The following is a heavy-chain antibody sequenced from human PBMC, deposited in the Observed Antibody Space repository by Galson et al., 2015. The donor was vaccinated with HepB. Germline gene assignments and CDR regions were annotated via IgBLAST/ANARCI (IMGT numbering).Heavy chain of an antibody. CDR2: TYYRSRWYN. CDR3: AKAGHYGSGIYYYYGMDV. CDR1: GDSVSSNSAA. V-gene: IGHV6-1*01. J-gene: IGHJ6*02. D-gene: IGHD3-10*01. Sequence: CAISGDSVSSNSAAWNWIRQSPSRGLEWLGRTYYRSRWYNDYAVSVKSRIIINPDTSKNQSSLQLNSVTPEDTAVYYCAKAGHYGSGIYYYYGMDVWGQGTTVTVSS.